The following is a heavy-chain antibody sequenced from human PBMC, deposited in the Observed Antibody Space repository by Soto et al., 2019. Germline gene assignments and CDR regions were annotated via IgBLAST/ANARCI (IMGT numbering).Heavy chain of an antibody. CDR2: ISGSGGST. CDR1: GFTFSSYA. V-gene: IGHV3-23*01. D-gene: IGHD6-19*01. Sequence: GGSLRLSCAASGFTFSSYAMSWVRQAPGKGLEWVSAISGSGGSTYYADSVKGRFTISRDNSKNTLYLQMNSLRAEDTAVYYCAKTTAPGYSSGWYGAFDIWGQGTMVTVSS. CDR3: AKTTAPGYSSGWYGAFDI. J-gene: IGHJ3*02.